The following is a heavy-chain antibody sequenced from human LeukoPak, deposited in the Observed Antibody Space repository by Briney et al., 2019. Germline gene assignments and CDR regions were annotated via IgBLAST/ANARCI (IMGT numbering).Heavy chain of an antibody. D-gene: IGHD1-1*01. CDR3: ARLSSPGTGPLSYGMDV. CDR1: GYSFTSYW. Sequence: GESLQISCQGSGYSFTSYWIGWVRQMPGKGLEWMGIIYPADSDTRYSPSFQGQVTISADKSISTAYLQWSSLKASDTAMYYCARLSSPGTGPLSYGMDVWGQGTTVTVSS. J-gene: IGHJ6*02. CDR2: IYPADSDT. V-gene: IGHV5-51*01.